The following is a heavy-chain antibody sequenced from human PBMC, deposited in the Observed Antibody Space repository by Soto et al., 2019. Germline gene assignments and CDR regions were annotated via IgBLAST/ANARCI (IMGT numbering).Heavy chain of an antibody. CDR2: ISYDGSNK. CDR3: ARGSGGGILDAFDI. D-gene: IGHD3-16*01. J-gene: IGHJ3*02. V-gene: IGHV3-30*04. CDR1: GFTFSSYA. Sequence: GGSLRLSCAASGFTFSSYAMHWVRQAPGKGLEWVAVISYDGSNKYYADSVKGRFTISRDNSKNTLYLQMNSLRAEDTAGDYRARGSGGGILDAFDIWGQGSMVTVSS.